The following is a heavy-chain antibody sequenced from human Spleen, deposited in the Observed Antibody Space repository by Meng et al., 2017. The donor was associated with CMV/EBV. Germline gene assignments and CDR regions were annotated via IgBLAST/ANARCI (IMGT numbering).Heavy chain of an antibody. Sequence: LSCAASGFTFSPYSMNGVRQAPGKGLEWVSSISSGSSYMYYADSVKGRFTISRDNAKNSLSLQMNSLRAEDTAVYYCARSEFDAFDIWGQGTMVTVSS. CDR2: ISSGSSYM. J-gene: IGHJ3*02. V-gene: IGHV3-21*01. CDR3: ARSEFDAFDI. CDR1: GFTFSPYS.